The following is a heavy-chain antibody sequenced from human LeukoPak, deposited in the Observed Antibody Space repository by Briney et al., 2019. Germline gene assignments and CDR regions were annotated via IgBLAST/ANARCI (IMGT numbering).Heavy chain of an antibody. CDR1: GFSFSSYN. D-gene: IGHD1-20*01. CDR3: ARETYNRNDVDY. Sequence: PGGSLRLSCAASGFSFSSYNMNWVRQAPGKGLEWVSYISSSSTYIYYADSVKGRFTISRDNAKNSLYLQMNSLRAEDTAVYYCARETYNRNDVDYWGQGTLVTVSS. CDR2: ISSSSTYI. V-gene: IGHV3-21*01. J-gene: IGHJ4*02.